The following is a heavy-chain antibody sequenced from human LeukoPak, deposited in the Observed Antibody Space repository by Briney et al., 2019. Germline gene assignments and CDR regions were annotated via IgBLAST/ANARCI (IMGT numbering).Heavy chain of an antibody. CDR2: INHSGST. V-gene: IGHV4-34*01. CDR3: ASRSIAVAGTEGNFDY. CDR1: GGSFSGYY. D-gene: IGHD6-19*01. Sequence: SETLSLTCAVYGGSFSGYYWSWIRQPPGKGLEWIGEINHSGSTNYNPSLKSRVTISVDTSKNQLSLKLSSVTAADTAVYYCASRSIAVAGTEGNFDYWGQGTLVTVSS. J-gene: IGHJ4*02.